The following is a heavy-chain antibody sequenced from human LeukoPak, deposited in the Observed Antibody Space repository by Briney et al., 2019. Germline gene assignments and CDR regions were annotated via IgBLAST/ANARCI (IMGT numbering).Heavy chain of an antibody. V-gene: IGHV3-30-3*01. CDR3: AKCPTRLPSRYTSEGYYYYSSMDV. Sequence: GGSLRLSCAASGFTFSSYAMHWVRQAPGKGLEWVAVIPYDGSNKYYADSVKGRFTISRDNSKNTLYLQMNSLRAEDTAVYYCAKCPTRLPSRYTSEGYYYYSSMDVWGKGTTVTVSS. D-gene: IGHD2-2*01. CDR2: IPYDGSNK. CDR1: GFTFSSYA. J-gene: IGHJ6*03.